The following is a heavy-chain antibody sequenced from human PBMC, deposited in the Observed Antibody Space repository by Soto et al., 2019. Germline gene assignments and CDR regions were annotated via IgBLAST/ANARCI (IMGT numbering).Heavy chain of an antibody. J-gene: IGHJ3*02. CDR3: ARVERGTATTGVDAFDI. Sequence: QVQLQQWGAGLLKPSETLSLTCAVYGGFVSSGSYYWSWIRQPPGKGLEWVGEMSHSGGTHFNPSLTTRATISVDTSKNQFSLKMSSVTAADTALYYCARVERGTATTGVDAFDIWGPGTMVTVSS. D-gene: IGHD1-1*01. CDR1: GGFVSSGSYY. V-gene: IGHV4-34*01. CDR2: MSHSGGT.